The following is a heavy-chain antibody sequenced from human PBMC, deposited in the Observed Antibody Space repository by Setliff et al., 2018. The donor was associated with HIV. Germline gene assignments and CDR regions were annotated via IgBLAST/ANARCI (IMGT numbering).Heavy chain of an antibody. Sequence: ASETLSLTCTVSGGSISNSNYYWGWIRQPPGKGLEWVGSIYYIGNNYYNPSLKSRVTTSIDTSKNDFSLKLTSVTAADTAMYYCARLASTRDWYFDLWGRGTLVTVSS. CDR3: ARLASTRDWYFDL. CDR1: GGSISNSNYY. J-gene: IGHJ2*01. CDR2: IYYIGNN. V-gene: IGHV4-39*02.